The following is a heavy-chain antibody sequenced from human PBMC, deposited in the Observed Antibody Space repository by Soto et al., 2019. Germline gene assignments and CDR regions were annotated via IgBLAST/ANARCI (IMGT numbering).Heavy chain of an antibody. CDR3: ARDSIAVAGRSDAFDI. Sequence: ASVKVSCKASGYTFTSYGISWVRQAPGQGLEWMGWIRAYNGNTNYAQKLQGRVTMTTDTSTSTAYMELRSLRSDDTAVYYCARDSIAVAGRSDAFDIWGQGTMVTVSS. J-gene: IGHJ3*02. V-gene: IGHV1-18*01. CDR2: IRAYNGNT. D-gene: IGHD6-19*01. CDR1: GYTFTSYG.